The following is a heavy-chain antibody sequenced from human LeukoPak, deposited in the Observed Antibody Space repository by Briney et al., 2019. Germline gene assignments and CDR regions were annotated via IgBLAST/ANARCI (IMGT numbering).Heavy chain of an antibody. CDR1: GFTFDDYA. CDR3: AKDSKSIGGGWYVY. CDR2: ISWNSGSI. J-gene: IGHJ4*02. Sequence: SGRSLRLSCAASGFTFDDYAMHWVRQAPGKGLEWVSGISWNSGSIGYADSVKGRFTISRDNAKNSLYLQMNSLRAEDTALYYCAKDSKSIGGGWYVYWGQGTLVTVSS. V-gene: IGHV3-9*01. D-gene: IGHD6-19*01.